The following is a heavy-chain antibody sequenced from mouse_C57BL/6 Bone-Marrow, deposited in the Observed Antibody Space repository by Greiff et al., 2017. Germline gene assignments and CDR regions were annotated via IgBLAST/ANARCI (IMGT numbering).Heavy chain of an antibody. D-gene: IGHD2-3*01. CDR1: GYTFTDYY. CDR2: IYPGSGNT. CDR3: ARSRGYYRIDLYFDV. Sequence: VQLQQSGAELVRPGASVKLSCKASGYTFTDYYINWVKQRPGQGLEWIARIYPGSGNTYYNEKFKGKATLTAEKSSSTAYMQLSSLTSEGSAVYFGARSRGYYRIDLYFDVWGTGTTVTVSS. V-gene: IGHV1-76*01. J-gene: IGHJ1*03.